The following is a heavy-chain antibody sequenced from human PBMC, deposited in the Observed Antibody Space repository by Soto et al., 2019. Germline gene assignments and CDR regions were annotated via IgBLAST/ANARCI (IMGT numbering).Heavy chain of an antibody. J-gene: IGHJ4*02. CDR1: GYTFTSYG. V-gene: IGHV1-18*01. CDR3: ARGARKFLAVAGSLDY. D-gene: IGHD6-19*01. Sequence: QVQLVQSGAEVKKPGASVKVSCKASGYTFTSYGISWVRQAPGQGLEWMGWISAYNGNTDYAQTLQGRVTMTTDTSTSTAYMELRRLRSDDTAVYYCARGARKFLAVAGSLDYWGQGTLVAVAS. CDR2: ISAYNGNT.